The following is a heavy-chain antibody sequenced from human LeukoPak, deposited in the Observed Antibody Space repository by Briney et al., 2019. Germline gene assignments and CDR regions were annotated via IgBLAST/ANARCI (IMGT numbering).Heavy chain of an antibody. Sequence: ASVKVSCKVSGYTLTELSMHWVRQAPGKGLEWMGGFDPEDGETIYAQKFQGRVTMTEDTSTDTAYMELSSLRSEDTAVYYCATYSPRAQIGSGWVFDYWGQGTLVTVSS. J-gene: IGHJ4*02. V-gene: IGHV1-24*01. CDR2: FDPEDGET. CDR3: ATYSPRAQIGSGWVFDY. CDR1: GYTLTELS. D-gene: IGHD6-19*01.